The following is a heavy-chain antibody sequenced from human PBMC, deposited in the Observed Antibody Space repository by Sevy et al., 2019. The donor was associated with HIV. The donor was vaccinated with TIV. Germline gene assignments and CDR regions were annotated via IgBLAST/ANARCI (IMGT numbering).Heavy chain of an antibody. J-gene: IGHJ4*02. CDR1: GFTFSNAR. D-gene: IGHD6-19*01. V-gene: IGHV3-15*01. CDR2: IKSKTDGGTT. Sequence: GGSLRLSCAASGFTFSNARMSWVRQAPGKGLEWVGRIKSKTDGGTTDYAAPVKGRFTISRDDSKNTLYLQMNSLKTEDTAVYYCTTELSEWLPLDYWGQGTLVTVSS. CDR3: TTELSEWLPLDY.